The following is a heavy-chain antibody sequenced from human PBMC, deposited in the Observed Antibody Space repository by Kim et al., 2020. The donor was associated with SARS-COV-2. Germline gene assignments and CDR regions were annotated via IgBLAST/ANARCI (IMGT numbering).Heavy chain of an antibody. CDR1: GFTFTDYW. J-gene: IGHJ4*02. V-gene: IGHV3-74*01. Sequence: GGSLRLSCTTSGFTFTDYWIHWVRQAPGKGLVWVSYVNNDGSSTGYADSVKGRFTISRDNAKNTLYLQMNSLRLEDTAVYYCARGYGSGTNYWGQGNLVT. CDR3: ARGYGSGTNY. CDR2: VNNDGSST. D-gene: IGHD3-10*01.